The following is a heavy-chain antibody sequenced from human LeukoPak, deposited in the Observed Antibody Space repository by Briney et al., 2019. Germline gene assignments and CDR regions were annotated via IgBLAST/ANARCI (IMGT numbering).Heavy chain of an antibody. J-gene: IGHJ4*02. CDR1: GYSISSGYY. CDR3: ARVEFSGSHYFDY. V-gene: IGHV4-38-2*02. Sequence: PSETLSLTCTVSGYSISSGYYWGWIRQPPGKGLEWIGSIYHSGSTYYNPSLKSRVTISVDTSKSQFSLKLSSVTAADTAVYYCARVEFSGSHYFDYWGQGTLVTVSS. CDR2: IYHSGST. D-gene: IGHD3-10*01.